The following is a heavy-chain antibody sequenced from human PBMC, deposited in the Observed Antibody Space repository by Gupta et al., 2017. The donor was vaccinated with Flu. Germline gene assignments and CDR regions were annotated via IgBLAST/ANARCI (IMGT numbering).Heavy chain of an antibody. CDR1: GFTFSSYW. Sequence: EVQLVESGGGLVQPGGSLRLSCAASGFTFSSYWMSWVRQAPGKGLEWVANIKQDGSEKYYVDSVKGRFTISRDNAKNSLYLQMNSLRAEDTAVYYCARDYDILTGYSYPNPYFDYWGQGTLVTVSS. V-gene: IGHV3-7*01. CDR2: IKQDGSEK. CDR3: ARDYDILTGYSYPNPYFDY. D-gene: IGHD3-9*01. J-gene: IGHJ4*02.